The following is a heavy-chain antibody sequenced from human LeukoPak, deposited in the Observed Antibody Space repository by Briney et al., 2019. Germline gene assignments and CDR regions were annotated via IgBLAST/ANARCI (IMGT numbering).Heavy chain of an antibody. Sequence: SGTLSLTCAVSGGSISSGDYYWSWIRQPPGKGLEWIGYIYYSGSTYYNPSLKSRVTISVDTSKNQFSLKLSSVTAADTAVYYCARGHYYGSGSYYPPDYWGQGTLVTVSS. CDR1: GGSISSGDYY. J-gene: IGHJ4*02. CDR2: IYYSGST. V-gene: IGHV4-30-4*01. D-gene: IGHD3-10*01. CDR3: ARGHYYGSGSYYPPDY.